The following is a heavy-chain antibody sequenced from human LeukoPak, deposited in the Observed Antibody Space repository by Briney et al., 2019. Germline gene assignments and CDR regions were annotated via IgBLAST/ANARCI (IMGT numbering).Heavy chain of an antibody. V-gene: IGHV3-48*04. CDR2: ISSSGSTI. CDR1: GFTFSTYT. J-gene: IGHJ4*02. Sequence: GGSLRLSCAASGFTFSTYTMSWVRQAPGKGLEWVLYISSSGSTIYYADSVKGRFTISRDNAKNSLYLQMNSLRAEDTAVYYCARAGGPYYYDASGYSFFDCWGQGTLVTVSS. CDR3: ARAGGPYYYDASGYSFFDC. D-gene: IGHD3-22*01.